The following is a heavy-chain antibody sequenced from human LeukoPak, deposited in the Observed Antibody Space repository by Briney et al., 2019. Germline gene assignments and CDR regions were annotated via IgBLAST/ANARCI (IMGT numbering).Heavy chain of an antibody. CDR3: ARCSRGYYYLDY. CDR1: GGSFSGYY. Sequence: SETLSLTCAVYGGSFSGYYWSWIRQPPGKGLEWIGEINHSGSTNYNPSLKSRVTISVDTSKNQFSLKLSSVTAADTAVYYCARCSRGYYYLDYWGQGTLVTVSS. CDR2: INHSGST. V-gene: IGHV4-34*01. J-gene: IGHJ4*02. D-gene: IGHD3-22*01.